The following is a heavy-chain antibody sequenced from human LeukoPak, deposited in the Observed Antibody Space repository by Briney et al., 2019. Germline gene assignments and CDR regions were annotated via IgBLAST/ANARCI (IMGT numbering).Heavy chain of an antibody. D-gene: IGHD3-22*01. CDR2: ITWDGGST. CDR3: ARDLYRIVVVPHYFDY. V-gene: IGHV3-43*01. CDR1: GFTFDDYT. Sequence: GGSLRLSCAASGFTFDDYTVHWVRQAPGKGLEWVSLITWDGGSTYYVDSVKGRFTISRDNAKNSLYLQMNSLRAEDTAVYYCARDLYRIVVVPHYFDYWGQGTLVTVSS. J-gene: IGHJ4*02.